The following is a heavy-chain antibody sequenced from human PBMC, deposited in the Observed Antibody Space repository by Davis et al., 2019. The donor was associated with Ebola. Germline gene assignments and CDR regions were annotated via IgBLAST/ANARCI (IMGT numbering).Heavy chain of an antibody. J-gene: IGHJ4*02. Sequence: GESLKISCVASGFTFSNYWMAWGRQAPGKGLEWVAHIKEDGSVKDYVDSVKGRFTISRDNTKKSVYLQMNSLRVEDTAVYYCAKEGATTAKFDYWGQGVLVTVSS. CDR3: AKEGATTAKFDY. D-gene: IGHD4-11*01. CDR1: GFTFSNYW. V-gene: IGHV3-7*03. CDR2: IKEDGSVK.